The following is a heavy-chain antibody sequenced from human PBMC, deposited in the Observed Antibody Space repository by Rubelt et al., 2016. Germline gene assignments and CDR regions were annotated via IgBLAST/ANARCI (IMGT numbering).Heavy chain of an antibody. CDR2: IWYDGSNK. Sequence: SCAASGFTFSSYGMHWVRQAPGKGLEWVAVIWYDGSNKYYADSVKGRFTISRDNAKNSLYLQMNSLRAEDTAVYYCARDNMVRGVIIMAPFDPWGQGTLVTVSS. CDR1: GFTFSSYG. J-gene: IGHJ5*02. CDR3: ARDNMVRGVIIMAPFDP. V-gene: IGHV3-33*08. D-gene: IGHD3-10*01.